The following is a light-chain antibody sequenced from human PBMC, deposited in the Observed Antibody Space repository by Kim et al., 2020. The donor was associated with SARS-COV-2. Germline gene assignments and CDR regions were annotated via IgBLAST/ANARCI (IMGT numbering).Light chain of an antibody. CDR3: LLYYSGEGVV. CDR2: STS. CDR1: TGTVTSGYY. Sequence: QAVVTQEPSLTVSPGGTVTLTCTSSTGTVTSGYYPNWFQQKPGQAPRALIYSTSKKHSWTPARFSGSLLGGKAALTLSGVQPEDEADYYCLLYYSGEGVVFGGGTQLTVL. J-gene: IGLJ2*01. V-gene: IGLV7-43*01.